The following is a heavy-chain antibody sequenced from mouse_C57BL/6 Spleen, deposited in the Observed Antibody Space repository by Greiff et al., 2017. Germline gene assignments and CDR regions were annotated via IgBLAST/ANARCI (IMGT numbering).Heavy chain of an antibody. CDR2: ISSGSSTI. J-gene: IGHJ4*01. V-gene: IGHV5-17*01. D-gene: IGHD3-1*01. CDR3: AIGLRGNAMDY. CDR1: GFTFSDYG. Sequence: EVQLVESGGGLVKPGGSLKLSCAASGFTFSDYGMHWVRQAPEKGLEWVAYISSGSSTIYYADTVKGRLTISRDNAKNTLFLQMTSLRSEDTAMYYCAIGLRGNAMDYWGQGTSVTVSS.